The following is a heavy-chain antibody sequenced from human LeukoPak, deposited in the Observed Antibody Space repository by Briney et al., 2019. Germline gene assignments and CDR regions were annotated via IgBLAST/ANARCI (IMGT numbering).Heavy chain of an antibody. CDR3: ARDRYCTTTRCSDY. CDR2: INWVGDTS. CDR1: GFTFDDYA. Sequence: GGSLRLSCAASGFTFDDYAMHWVRQAPGKGLQWISSINWVGDTSSYADSVKGRFTVSRDNAKNTLYLEMNSLRAEDTAVYYCARDRYCTTTRCSDYWGQGTLVTVSS. J-gene: IGHJ4*02. D-gene: IGHD2-2*01. V-gene: IGHV3-43D*03.